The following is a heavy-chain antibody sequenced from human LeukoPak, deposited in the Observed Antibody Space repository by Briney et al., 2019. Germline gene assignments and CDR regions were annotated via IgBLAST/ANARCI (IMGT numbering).Heavy chain of an antibody. CDR1: GFTFSAYA. CDR2: ISSSSSTI. CDR3: ARDYRAMDV. Sequence: GGSLRLSCEASGFTFSAYAMTWVRQAPGKGLEWVSYISSSSSTIYYADSVKGRFTISRDNARNSLYLQMNSLRDEDTAVYYCARDYRAMDVWGRGTTVTVSS. J-gene: IGHJ6*02. V-gene: IGHV3-48*02.